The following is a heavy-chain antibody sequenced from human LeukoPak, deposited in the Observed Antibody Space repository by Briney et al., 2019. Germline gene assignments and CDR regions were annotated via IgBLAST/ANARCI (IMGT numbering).Heavy chain of an antibody. CDR1: GGSISSYY. CDR2: TYYSGST. J-gene: IGHJ3*02. D-gene: IGHD3-10*01. Sequence: SETLSLTCTVSGGSISSYYWSWIRQPPGKGLEWIGYTYYSGSTNYNPSLKSRVTISVDTSKNQFSLKLSSVTATDTAVYYCARTILWFGEFPDAFDIWGQGTMVTVSS. V-gene: IGHV4-59*01. CDR3: ARTILWFGEFPDAFDI.